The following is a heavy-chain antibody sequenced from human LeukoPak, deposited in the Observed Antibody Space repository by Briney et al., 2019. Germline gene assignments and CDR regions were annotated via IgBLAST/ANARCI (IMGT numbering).Heavy chain of an antibody. CDR2: IYYSGTT. D-gene: IGHD3-22*01. J-gene: IGHJ4*02. Sequence: SETLSLTCTVSGDSIKSSSYYWDWIRQPPGTGLEWIGSIYYSGTTHYKSSLKSRVTISIDTSKNQFSLKLRSVTAADTAVYYCARGYYYDSSGYYYHFDYWGQGTLVTVTS. CDR3: ARGYYYDSSGYYYHFDY. CDR1: GDSIKSSSYY. V-gene: IGHV4-39*01.